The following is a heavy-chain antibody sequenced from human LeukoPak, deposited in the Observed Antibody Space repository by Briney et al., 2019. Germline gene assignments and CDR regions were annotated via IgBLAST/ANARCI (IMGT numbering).Heavy chain of an antibody. V-gene: IGHV1-8*01. CDR2: MNPNSGNT. CDR1: GHTFTSYD. Sequence: ASVKVSCKASGHTFTSYDINWVRQATGQGLEWMGWMNPNSGNTGYAQKFQGRVTMTRNTSISTAYMELSSLRSEDTAVYYCARGGDSSGYYFPWGQGTLVTVSS. D-gene: IGHD3-22*01. J-gene: IGHJ4*02. CDR3: ARGGDSSGYYFP.